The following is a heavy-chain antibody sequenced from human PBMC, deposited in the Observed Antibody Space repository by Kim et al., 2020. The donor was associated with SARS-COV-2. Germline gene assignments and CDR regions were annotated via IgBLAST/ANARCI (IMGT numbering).Heavy chain of an antibody. Sequence: GGSLRLSCAASGFTFSSYWMHWVRQAPGKGLVWVSRINSDGSSTSYADSVKGRFTISRDNAKNTLYLQMNSLRAEDTAVYYCARGYYYYGMDVWGQGTTVTVSS. CDR3: ARGYYYYGMDV. V-gene: IGHV3-74*01. J-gene: IGHJ6*02. CDR2: INSDGSST. CDR1: GFTFSSYW.